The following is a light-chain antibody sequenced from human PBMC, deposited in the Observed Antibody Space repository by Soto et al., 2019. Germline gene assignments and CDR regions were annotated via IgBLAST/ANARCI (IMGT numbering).Light chain of an antibody. J-gene: IGLJ1*01. V-gene: IGLV2-8*01. CDR1: KNDIGVYDF. CDR3: KSYAGSNTYV. CDR2: EVV. Sequence: QSVLTQPPSASGSPGQSVTISCTGTKNDIGVYDFVYWYQHHPGKAPRLIIYEVVQRPSGVPDRFSGSKSGNTASLTVSGLQAADEADYFCKSYAGSNTYVFGSGTKVTVL.